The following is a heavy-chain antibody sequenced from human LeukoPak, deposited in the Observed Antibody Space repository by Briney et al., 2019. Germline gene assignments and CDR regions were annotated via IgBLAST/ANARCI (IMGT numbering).Heavy chain of an antibody. V-gene: IGHV1-18*01. J-gene: IGHJ4*02. CDR1: GYTFTSYG. CDR3: ARGRLASGSYGYFDY. Sequence: ASVKVSCKASGYTFTSYGISWVRQAPGQGLEWMGWISAYNGNTNYAQKLQGRVTMTTDTSTSTAYMELRSLRSDDTAVYYCARGRLASGSYGYFDYWGQGTLVTVSS. D-gene: IGHD1-26*01. CDR2: ISAYNGNT.